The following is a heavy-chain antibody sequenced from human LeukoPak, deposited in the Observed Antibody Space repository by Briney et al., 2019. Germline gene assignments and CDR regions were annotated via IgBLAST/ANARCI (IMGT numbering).Heavy chain of an antibody. J-gene: IGHJ1*01. CDR2: IWYDGSNK. V-gene: IGHV3-33*01. CDR3: ARDYRPQGGSWPDEYFQH. D-gene: IGHD6-13*01. Sequence: PGRSLRLSCAASGFTFSSYGMHWVRQAPGKGLEWVAVIWYDGSNKYYADSVKGRFTISRDNSKNTLYLQMNSLRAEDTAVYYCARDYRPQGGSWPDEYFQHWGQGTLVTVSS. CDR1: GFTFSSYG.